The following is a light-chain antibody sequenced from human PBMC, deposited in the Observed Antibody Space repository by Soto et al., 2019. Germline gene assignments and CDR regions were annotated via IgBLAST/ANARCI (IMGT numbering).Light chain of an antibody. CDR2: KAS. CDR3: QQYNSYPWT. CDR1: QSISSW. J-gene: IGKJ1*01. V-gene: IGKV1-5*03. Sequence: DIQMTPTPSTLSASVGDRVTITCRASQSISSWLAWYQQKPGKAPKLLIYKASSLESGVPSRFSGSGSGTEFTLTISSLQPDDFATYYCQQYNSYPWTFGHGTKV.